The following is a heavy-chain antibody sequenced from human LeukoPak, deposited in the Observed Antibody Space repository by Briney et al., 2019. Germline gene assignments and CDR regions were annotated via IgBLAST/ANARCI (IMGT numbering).Heavy chain of an antibody. Sequence: PGGSLRLSCAASGFIFDDYAMHWVRQAPGKGLEWVSGISWNSGSIGYADSVKGRFTISRDNAKNSLYLQMNSLRAEDTALYYCAKDVYGDYVVVDYWGQGTLVIVSS. CDR1: GFIFDDYA. CDR2: ISWNSGSI. CDR3: AKDVYGDYVVVDY. V-gene: IGHV3-9*01. J-gene: IGHJ4*02. D-gene: IGHD4-17*01.